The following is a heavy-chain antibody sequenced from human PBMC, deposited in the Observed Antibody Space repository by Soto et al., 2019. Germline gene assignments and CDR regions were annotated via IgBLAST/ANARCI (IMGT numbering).Heavy chain of an antibody. CDR2: INPSNDNT. Sequence: QVQMVQSGAEVKKPGASVKVSCKASNYSFSSFGISWVRQAPGQGLEWMAWINPSNDNTNYAQGLQGRVTLTSDTSTSTAYMELRSLRSDDTAVYXXXRDPFYSGSNLQVGYFDSWGQGTLVTVS. CDR3: XRDPFYSGSNLQVGYFDS. J-gene: IGHJ4*02. V-gene: IGHV1-18*01. CDR1: NYSFSSFG. D-gene: IGHD1-26*01.